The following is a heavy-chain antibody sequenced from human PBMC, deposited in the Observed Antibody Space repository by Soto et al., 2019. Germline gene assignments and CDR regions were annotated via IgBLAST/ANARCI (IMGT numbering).Heavy chain of an antibody. V-gene: IGHV4-31*03. CDR1: GGSISSGGYY. CDR2: IYYSGST. CDR3: AISSGWLDSNYYYGMDV. D-gene: IGHD6-19*01. Sequence: SETLSLTCTVSGGSISSGGYYWSWIRQHPGKGLEWIGYIYYSGSTYYNPSLKSRVTISVDTSKNQFSLKLSSVTAADTAVYYCAISSGWLDSNYYYGMDVWGQGTTVTVSS. J-gene: IGHJ6*02.